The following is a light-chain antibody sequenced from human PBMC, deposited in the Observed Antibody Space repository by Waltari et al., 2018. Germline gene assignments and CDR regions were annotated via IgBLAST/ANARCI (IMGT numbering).Light chain of an antibody. CDR3: SMYMGSGIWV. J-gene: IGLJ3*02. Sequence: WDQQTPGQAPRTLVYKGNVRSSGGPDRVSGSILENKSVLTIAGAQAADESDYYCSMYMGSGIWVFGGGTKLTVL. CDR2: KGN. V-gene: IGLV8-61*01.